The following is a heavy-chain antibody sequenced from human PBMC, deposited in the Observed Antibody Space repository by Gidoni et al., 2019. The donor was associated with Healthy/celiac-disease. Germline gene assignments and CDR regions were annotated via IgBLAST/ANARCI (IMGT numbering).Heavy chain of an antibody. D-gene: IGHD2-15*01. Sequence: EVQRVESGGGLVQPGRSLRLSWSASGFPFDDYAMHWVRQAPGKGLEWVSGISWNSGSIGYADSVKGRFTISRDNAKNSLYLQMNSLRAEDTALYYCAKSGSYLEPYYFDYWGQGTLVTVSS. J-gene: IGHJ4*02. CDR1: GFPFDDYA. CDR2: ISWNSGSI. CDR3: AKSGSYLEPYYFDY. V-gene: IGHV3-9*01.